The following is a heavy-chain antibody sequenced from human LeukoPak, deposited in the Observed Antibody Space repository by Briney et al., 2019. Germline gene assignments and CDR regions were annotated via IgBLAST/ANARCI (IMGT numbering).Heavy chain of an antibody. CDR1: GVTFSSSW. CDR2: IKRDGSEK. CDR3: AGGTGMDV. D-gene: IGHD1-1*01. Sequence: GGSLRLSCAASGVTFSSSWMSWVRQAPGKGLEWVASIKRDGSEKYYVDFVKGRFSISRDNAKNSLYLQMNSLGADDTAVYYYAGGTGMDVWGQGTTVTVSS. V-gene: IGHV3-7*05. J-gene: IGHJ6*02.